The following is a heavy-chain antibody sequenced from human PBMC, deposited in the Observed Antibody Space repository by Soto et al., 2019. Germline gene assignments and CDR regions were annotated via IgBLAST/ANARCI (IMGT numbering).Heavy chain of an antibody. CDR1: GYSFTSYW. V-gene: IGHV5-10-1*01. CDR3: ARHGIVVVPAAGMDV. CDR2: IDPSDSYT. Sequence: GESLKISCKGSGYSFTSYWISWVRQMPGKGLEWMGRIDPSDSYTNYSPSFQGHVTISADKSISTAYLQWSSLKASDTAMYYCARHGIVVVPAAGMDVWGQGTTVTVSS. J-gene: IGHJ6*02. D-gene: IGHD2-2*01.